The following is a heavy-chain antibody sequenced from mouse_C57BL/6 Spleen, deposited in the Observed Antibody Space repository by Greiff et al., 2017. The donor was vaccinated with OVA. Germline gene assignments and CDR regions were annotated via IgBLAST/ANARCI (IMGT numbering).Heavy chain of an antibody. CDR1: GYTFTDHT. CDR3: AREGVITTNAMDY. V-gene: IGHV1-78*01. Sequence: VQLQQSDAELVKPGASVKISCKVSGYTFTDHTIHWMKQRPEQGLEWIGYIYPRDGSTKYNEKFKGKATLTAYKSSSTAYMQLNSLTSEDSAVYFCAREGVITTNAMDYWGQGTSVTVSS. CDR2: IYPRDGST. D-gene: IGHD1-1*01. J-gene: IGHJ4*01.